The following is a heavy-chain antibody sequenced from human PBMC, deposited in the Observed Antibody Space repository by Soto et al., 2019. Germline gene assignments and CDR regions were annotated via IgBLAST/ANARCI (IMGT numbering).Heavy chain of an antibody. CDR3: AKDAVSGDGIWLLDS. D-gene: IGHD4-17*01. CDR1: GFTFTNYA. Sequence: GGSLRLSCAASGFTFTNYAMTWARQAPGKGLEWVSSLLRSGSTTYYADSVKGRFTISSDISANSLYLQMDSLRAEDTAVYYCAKDAVSGDGIWLLDSWGQGTVVTVSS. J-gene: IGHJ4*02. V-gene: IGHV3-23*01. CDR2: LLRSGSTT.